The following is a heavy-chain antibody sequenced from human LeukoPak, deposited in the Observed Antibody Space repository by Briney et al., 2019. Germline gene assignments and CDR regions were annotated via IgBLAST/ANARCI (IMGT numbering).Heavy chain of an antibody. Sequence: GSLRLSCAVSGFTFSRYEMSWVRQAPGKGLEWISYISPSGTTIYYVDSVKGRFIISRDNAKDSLYLQMNSLRVEDTAVYYCARDIRWEPGPWGQGTLVTVSS. CDR2: ISPSGTTI. CDR1: GFTFSRYE. J-gene: IGHJ5*02. D-gene: IGHD1-26*01. V-gene: IGHV3-48*03. CDR3: ARDIRWEPGP.